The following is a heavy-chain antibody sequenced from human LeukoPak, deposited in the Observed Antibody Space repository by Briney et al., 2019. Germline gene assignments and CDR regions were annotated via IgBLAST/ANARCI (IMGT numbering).Heavy chain of an antibody. CDR1: GFTFSSYA. V-gene: IGHV3-23*01. CDR3: AKGSITMVRGVTSFDY. J-gene: IGHJ4*02. D-gene: IGHD3-10*01. CDR2: ISGSGGST. Sequence: GGSLRLSCAASGFTFSSYAMSWVRQAPGKGLEWVSAISGSGGSTHYADSVKGRFTISRDNSKNTLYLQMNSLRAEDTAVYYCAKGSITMVRGVTSFDYWGQGTLVTVSS.